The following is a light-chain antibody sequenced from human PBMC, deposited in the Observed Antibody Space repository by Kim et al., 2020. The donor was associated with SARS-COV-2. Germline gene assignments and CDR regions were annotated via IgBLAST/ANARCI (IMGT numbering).Light chain of an antibody. CDR2: AAS. V-gene: IGKV1-39*01. J-gene: IGKJ1*01. CDR1: QSISSY. CDR3: QQSYSTPRT. Sequence: ASVGDRVNITCRASQSISSYLNWYQQKPGKAPKLLIYAASSLQSGVPSRFSGSGSGTDFTLTISSLQPEDFATYYCQQSYSTPRTFGQGTKVEIK.